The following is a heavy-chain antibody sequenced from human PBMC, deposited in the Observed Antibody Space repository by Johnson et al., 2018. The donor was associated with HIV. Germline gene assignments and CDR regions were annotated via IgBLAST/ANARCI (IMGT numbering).Heavy chain of an antibody. CDR2: IKSNTDGGTA. Sequence: VQLVESGGGLVKPGGSLRLSCAASEFTFSKDWMNWVRQAPGKGLEWVGRIKSNTDGGTADYAAPVNGRFTISRDDSKDTLYLEMKSLKTEDTAIYYCTTEVMEWELQIGWTRAFDIWGQGTMVTVSS. J-gene: IGHJ3*02. V-gene: IGHV3-15*01. D-gene: IGHD1-26*01. CDR3: TTEVMEWELQIGWTRAFDI. CDR1: EFTFSKDW.